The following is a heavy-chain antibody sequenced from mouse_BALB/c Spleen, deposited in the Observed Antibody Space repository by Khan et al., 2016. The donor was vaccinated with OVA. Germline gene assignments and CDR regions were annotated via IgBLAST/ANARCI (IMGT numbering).Heavy chain of an antibody. Sequence: VQLQESGPAMVAPSQSLSITCTVSGFSLTNYGVHWVRQPPGKGLEWLGLIWAGGRTNYNSALMSRLSISKDNSKSQVFLKMNSLQADDTAIYXCARFFGNYGWYFDVWGAGTTVTVSS. CDR1: GFSLTNYG. D-gene: IGHD2-1*01. V-gene: IGHV2-9*02. J-gene: IGHJ1*01. CDR3: ARFFGNYGWYFDV. CDR2: IWAGGRT.